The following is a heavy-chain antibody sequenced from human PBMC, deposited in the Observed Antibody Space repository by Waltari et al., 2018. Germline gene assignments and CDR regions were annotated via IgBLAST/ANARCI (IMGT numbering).Heavy chain of an antibody. Sequence: QMQLVQSGPEVKKPGTSVKVSCKASGFTFRSSAIQWVRQARGQGLEWIGWIVVGSGNTNYEQKFQERVTITRDMSTSTAYMELSSLGSDDTAVYYCAADSGGYSGYEFDLWGQGTLVTVSS. CDR1: GFTFRSSA. J-gene: IGHJ5*02. V-gene: IGHV1-58*02. CDR3: AADSGGYSGYEFDL. CDR2: IVVGSGNT. D-gene: IGHD5-12*01.